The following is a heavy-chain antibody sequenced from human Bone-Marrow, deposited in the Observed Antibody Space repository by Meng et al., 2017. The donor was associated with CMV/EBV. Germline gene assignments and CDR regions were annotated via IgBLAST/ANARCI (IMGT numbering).Heavy chain of an antibody. V-gene: IGHV3-15*01. J-gene: IGHJ6*02. D-gene: IGHD3-22*01. CDR2: IKSKTDGGTT. CDR3: TTLFGIGKKGGYLYYYYGMDV. Sequence: GGSLRLSCAASGFTVSSNYIIWVRQAPGKGLEWVGRIKSKTDGGTTDYAAPVKGRFTISRDDSKNTLYLQMNSLKTEDTAVYYCTTLFGIGKKGGYLYYYYGMDVWGQGTTITVSS. CDR1: GFTVSSNY.